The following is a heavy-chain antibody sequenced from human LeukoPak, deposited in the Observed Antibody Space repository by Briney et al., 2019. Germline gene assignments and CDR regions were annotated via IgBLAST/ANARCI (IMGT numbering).Heavy chain of an antibody. CDR3: ARDYYGSGTSWRNWFDP. CDR1: GGTFSSYA. V-gene: IGHV1-18*01. D-gene: IGHD3-10*01. CDR2: ISAYNGNT. J-gene: IGHJ5*02. Sequence: ASVKVSCKASGGTFSSYAISWVRQAPGQGLEWMGWISAYNGNTNYAQKLQGRVTMTTDTSTSTAYMELRSLRSDDTAVYYCARDYYGSGTSWRNWFDPWGQGTLVTVSS.